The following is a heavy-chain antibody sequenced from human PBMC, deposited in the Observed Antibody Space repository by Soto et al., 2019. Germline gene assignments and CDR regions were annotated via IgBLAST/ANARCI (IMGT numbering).Heavy chain of an antibody. CDR2: ISAYNGNT. J-gene: IGHJ6*02. D-gene: IGHD3-10*01. CDR3: AREYCYGSGSYYPDYYGMDV. V-gene: IGHV1-18*04. CDR1: GYTFTSYG. Sequence: VKASSKDSGYTFTSYGISWVRQAPGQGLEWMGWISAYNGNTNYAQKLQGRVTMTTDTSTSTAYMELRSLRSDDTAVYYCAREYCYGSGSYYPDYYGMDVWGQGTTVTVSS.